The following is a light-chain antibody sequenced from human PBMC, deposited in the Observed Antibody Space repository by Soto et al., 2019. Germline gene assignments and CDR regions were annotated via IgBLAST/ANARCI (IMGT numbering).Light chain of an antibody. Sequence: DIQMTQSPSSLSASVGDRVTINFPPSQSISTYLHWYQQKPGTAPKLLIYATPNLQSGVPSRFSGSGSGTDFTLTINSLQPEDFATYYCQQAYSTPWTFGQGTKVDI. CDR2: ATP. CDR3: QQAYSTPWT. J-gene: IGKJ1*01. CDR1: QSISTY. V-gene: IGKV1-39*01.